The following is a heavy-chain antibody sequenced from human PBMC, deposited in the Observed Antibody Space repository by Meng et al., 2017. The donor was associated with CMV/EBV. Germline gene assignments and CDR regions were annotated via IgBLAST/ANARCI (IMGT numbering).Heavy chain of an antibody. CDR3: ARDKRVDVLRFLEWSPLLYFDY. D-gene: IGHD3-3*01. V-gene: IGHV1-18*01. J-gene: IGHJ4*02. CDR1: GGTFSSYG. CDR2: ISAYNGNT. Sequence: ASVKVSCKASGGTFSSYGISWVRQAPGQGLEWMGWISAYNGNTNYAQKLQGRVTMTTDTSTSTAYMELRSLRSDDTAVYYCARDKRVDVLRFLEWSPLLYFDYWGQGTLVTVSS.